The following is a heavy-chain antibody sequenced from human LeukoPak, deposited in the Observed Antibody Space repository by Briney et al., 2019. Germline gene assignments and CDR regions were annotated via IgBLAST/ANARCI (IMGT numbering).Heavy chain of an antibody. CDR1: GYTFTGYY. D-gene: IGHD3-10*01. CDR2: VNPNSGGT. V-gene: IGHV1-2*02. J-gene: IGHJ6*02. Sequence: ASVKVSCKASGYTFTGYYMHWVRQAPGQGLAWMGWVNPNSGGTNNAQKFQGRVTMTRDTSISTAYVELSRLRSDDTAVYYCARVWFGELHSIDYYYYGMDVWGQGTTVTVSS. CDR3: ARVWFGELHSIDYYYYGMDV.